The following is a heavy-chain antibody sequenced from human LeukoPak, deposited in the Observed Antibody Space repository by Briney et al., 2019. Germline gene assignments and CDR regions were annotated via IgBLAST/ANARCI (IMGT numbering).Heavy chain of an antibody. Sequence: SETLSLTCTVSGYSISSGYYWGWIRQPPGKGLEWIGSIYHSGSTYYNPSLKSRVTISVDTSKNQFSLKLSSVTAADTAVYYCARQVGSGYYAIDYWGQGTLVTVSS. CDR2: IYHSGST. J-gene: IGHJ4*02. CDR1: GYSISSGYY. CDR3: ARQVGSGYYAIDY. V-gene: IGHV4-38-2*02. D-gene: IGHD3-22*01.